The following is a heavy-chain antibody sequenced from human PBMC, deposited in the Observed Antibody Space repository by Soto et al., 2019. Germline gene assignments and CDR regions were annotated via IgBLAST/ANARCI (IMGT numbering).Heavy chain of an antibody. J-gene: IGHJ4*02. D-gene: IGHD2-21*02. Sequence: VGSLRLSCAASGFTFSSSAMSWVCQAPGKGLEWVSAISGSGRSTYYGDSVKGRFTISRDNSKNTLYLQMNSLRAEDTALYYCAKAPPVLVTLDYWGQGTLVTVSS. CDR1: GFTFSSSA. V-gene: IGHV3-23*01. CDR2: ISGSGRST. CDR3: AKAPPVLVTLDY.